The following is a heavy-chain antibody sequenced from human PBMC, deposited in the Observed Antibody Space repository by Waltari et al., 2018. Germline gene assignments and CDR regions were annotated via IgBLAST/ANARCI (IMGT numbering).Heavy chain of an antibody. CDR2: IYTSGST. CDR1: GGSISSYY. Sequence: QVQLQESGPGLVKPSEALSLTCTVYGGSISSYYWSWIRQPAGTGLEWIGRIYTSGSTNDNPARKGRVTMSVDTSKNQFSLKLSSVTAADAAVYYCARGVVVVPAYYYYMDVWGKGTTVTISS. D-gene: IGHD2-2*01. CDR3: ARGVVVVPAYYYYMDV. V-gene: IGHV4-4*07. J-gene: IGHJ6*03.